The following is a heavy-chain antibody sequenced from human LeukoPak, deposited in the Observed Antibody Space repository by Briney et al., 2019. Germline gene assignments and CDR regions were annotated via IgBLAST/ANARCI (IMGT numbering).Heavy chain of an antibody. Sequence: SETLSLTCTVSGGSISSSSYYWGWIRQPPGKGLEWIGSIYYSGSTYYNPSLKSRVTISVDTSKNQCSLKLSSVTAADTAVYYCARPDIVATQYAFDIWGQGTMVTVSS. J-gene: IGHJ3*02. D-gene: IGHD5-12*01. CDR2: IYYSGST. CDR3: ARPDIVATQYAFDI. CDR1: GGSISSSSYY. V-gene: IGHV4-39*01.